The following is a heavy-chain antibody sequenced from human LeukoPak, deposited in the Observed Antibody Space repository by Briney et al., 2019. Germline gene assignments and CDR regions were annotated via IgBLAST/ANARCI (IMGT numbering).Heavy chain of an antibody. J-gene: IGHJ4*02. Sequence: PGGSLRLSCAASGFTFNIYGMSWVRQAPGKGLEWVSAISGSGSTTYYADSVKGRFTISRDNSKNTLYLQMNSLRAEDTAVYYCAKWGYCSGGSCYWYVDYWGQGTLVTVSS. CDR3: AKWGYCSGGSCYWYVDY. V-gene: IGHV3-23*01. CDR2: ISGSGSTT. D-gene: IGHD2-15*01. CDR1: GFTFNIYG.